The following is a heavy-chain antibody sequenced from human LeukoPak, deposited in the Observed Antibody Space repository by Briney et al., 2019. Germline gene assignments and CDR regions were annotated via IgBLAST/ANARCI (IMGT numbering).Heavy chain of an antibody. V-gene: IGHV3-23*01. CDR2: ISGSGGST. J-gene: IGHJ3*02. CDR1: GFTFSSYA. D-gene: IGHD1-1*01. CDR3: AKSPESTGTFYDAFDI. Sequence: GGSLRLSCAASGFTFSSYAMSWVRQAPGKGLEWVSAISGSGGSTYYADSVKGRFTISRDNSKNTLYLQMNSLRAENTAVYYCAKSPESTGTFYDAFDIWGQGTMVTVSS.